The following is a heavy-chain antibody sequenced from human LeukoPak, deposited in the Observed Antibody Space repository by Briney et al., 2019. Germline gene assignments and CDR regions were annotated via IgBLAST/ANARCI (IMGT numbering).Heavy chain of an antibody. D-gene: IGHD4-17*01. CDR1: GFTFSNYE. Sequence: PGGSLRLSCVASGFTFSNYEMNWVSQAPGKGLEWVSYVSGSGGAIYYADSVKGRFTMSRDNAENSLYLQMNSLRVEDTAVYYCARDLGDYVGYDASDIWGQGTMVTVSS. CDR3: ARDLGDYVGYDASDI. V-gene: IGHV3-48*03. J-gene: IGHJ3*02. CDR2: VSGSGGAI.